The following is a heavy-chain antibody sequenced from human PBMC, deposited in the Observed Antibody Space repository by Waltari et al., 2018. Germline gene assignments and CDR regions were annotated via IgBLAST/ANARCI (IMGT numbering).Heavy chain of an antibody. V-gene: IGHV1-46*01. CDR3: ARGQYYYGSGSYYNFDY. Sequence: SGYTFTSYYMHWVRQAPGQGLEWMGIINPSGGSTSYAQKFQGRVTMTRDTSTSTVYMELSSLRSEDTAVYYCARGQYYYGSGSYYNFDYWGQGTLVTVSS. J-gene: IGHJ4*02. D-gene: IGHD3-10*01. CDR2: INPSGGST. CDR1: GYTFTSYY.